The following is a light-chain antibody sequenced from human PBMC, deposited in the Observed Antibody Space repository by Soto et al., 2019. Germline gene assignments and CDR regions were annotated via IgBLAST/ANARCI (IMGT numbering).Light chain of an antibody. J-gene: IGLJ3*02. CDR3: QVWDNDTENWV. Sequence: SYELTQPPSVSVAPGQTARITCGGNNLGGKNVHWYQQRPGQVPVLVVFDDRDRPSGIPERFSGSNSGNTATLTISKVEAGDEADYYCQVWDNDTENWVFGGGTKLTVL. CDR1: NLGGKN. V-gene: IGLV3-21*02. CDR2: DDR.